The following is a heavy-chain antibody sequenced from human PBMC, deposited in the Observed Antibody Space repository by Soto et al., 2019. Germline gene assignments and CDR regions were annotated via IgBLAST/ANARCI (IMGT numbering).Heavy chain of an antibody. CDR3: ARGYDSSGYYDFSTYYYGMDV. J-gene: IGHJ6*02. CDR2: IIPIFGTA. D-gene: IGHD3-22*01. CDR1: GGTFSSYA. Sequence: ASVKVSCKASGGTFSSYAISWVRQAPGQGLESMGGIIPIFGTANYAQKFQGRVTITADESTSTAYMELSSLRSEDTAVYYCARGYDSSGYYDFSTYYYGMDVWGQGTTVTVSS. V-gene: IGHV1-69*13.